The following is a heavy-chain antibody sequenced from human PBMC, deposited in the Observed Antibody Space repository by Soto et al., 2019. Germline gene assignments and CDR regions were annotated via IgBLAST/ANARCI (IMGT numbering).Heavy chain of an antibody. CDR2: IYYSGST. CDR3: ARALGPQLWFNRGNWFDP. J-gene: IGHJ5*02. Sequence: SETLSLTCTVSGGSISSGDYYWSWIRQPPGKGLEWIGYIYYSGSTNYNPSLKSRVTISVDTSKNQFSLKLSSVTAADTAVYYCARALGPQLWFNRGNWFDPWGQGTLVTVSS. D-gene: IGHD5-18*01. V-gene: IGHV4-61*08. CDR1: GGSISSGDYY.